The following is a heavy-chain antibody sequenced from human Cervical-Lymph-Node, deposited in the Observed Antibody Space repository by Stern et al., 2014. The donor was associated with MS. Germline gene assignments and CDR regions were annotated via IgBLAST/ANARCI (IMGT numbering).Heavy chain of an antibody. D-gene: IGHD2/OR15-2a*01. Sequence: EVQLVESGAEVKQPGESLKISCKGSGYNFNNYWIGWVRQMPGKGLELMGLIYPGDSDTRYSPSFQDQVAISADKSTSTACLQWSSLKASDTAMYYCASKIPDPLDAFNIWGQGTMVTVS. CDR3: ASKIPDPLDAFNI. V-gene: IGHV5-51*03. J-gene: IGHJ3*02. CDR2: IYPGDSDT. CDR1: GYNFNNYW.